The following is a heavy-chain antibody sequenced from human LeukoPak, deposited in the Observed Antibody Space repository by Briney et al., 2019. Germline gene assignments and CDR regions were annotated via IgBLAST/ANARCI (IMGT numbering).Heavy chain of an antibody. CDR1: GGSISSGSYY. J-gene: IGHJ4*02. CDR2: IYTSGST. Sequence: KASETLSLTCTVSGGSISSGSYYWSWIRQPAGKGLEWIGRIYTSGSTNYNPSLKSRVTISVDRSKNQFSLKLSSVTTADTAVYYCARDAKRAAAGPYYFDYWGQGTLVTVSS. D-gene: IGHD6-13*01. V-gene: IGHV4-61*02. CDR3: ARDAKRAAAGPYYFDY.